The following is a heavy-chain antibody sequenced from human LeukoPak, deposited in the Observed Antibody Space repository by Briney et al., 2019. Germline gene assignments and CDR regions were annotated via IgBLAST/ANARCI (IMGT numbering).Heavy chain of an antibody. CDR1: GFTVSSNY. D-gene: IGHD3-10*01. CDR2: IYSGGST. J-gene: IGHJ6*03. CDR3: ARDRFSTTRGGNYMDV. V-gene: IGHV3-53*01. Sequence: PGGSLRLSCAASGFTVSSNYMSWVRQAPGKGLEWVSVIYSGGSTYYADSVRGRFSISRDSSNNALYLRMNSLRAEDTAVYYCARDRFSTTRGGNYMDVWGKGTTVTVSS.